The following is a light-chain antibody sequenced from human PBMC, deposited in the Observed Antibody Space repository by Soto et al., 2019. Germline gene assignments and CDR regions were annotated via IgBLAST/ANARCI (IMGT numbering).Light chain of an antibody. CDR3: QQSYTSPT. J-gene: IGKJ1*01. V-gene: IGKV1-39*01. Sequence: DLQMTQSPSSLSASVGDRVTISCRASQYIDKYINWYQHKPPKAPKLLIYATSTLQSGVPRRFSGSGFGTDFTLPISSLQPEDFATYYCQQSYTSPTFGQGTKVEVK. CDR1: QYIDKY. CDR2: ATS.